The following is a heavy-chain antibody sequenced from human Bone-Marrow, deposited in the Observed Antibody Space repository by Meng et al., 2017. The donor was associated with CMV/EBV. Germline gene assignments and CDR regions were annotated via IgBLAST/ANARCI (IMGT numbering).Heavy chain of an antibody. J-gene: IGHJ3*02. CDR1: GFNFSSYW. CDR3: ARERLGGAFDI. V-gene: IGHV3-7*01. D-gene: IGHD7-27*01. Sequence: GESLKISCAASGFNFSSYWMSWVRQAPGKGLEWVGNIKQDGSEKYHVDSVKGRFTISRENAKKSLYLQMNSLRAEDTAVYFCARERLGGAFDIWGQGTMVTVSS. CDR2: IKQDGSEK.